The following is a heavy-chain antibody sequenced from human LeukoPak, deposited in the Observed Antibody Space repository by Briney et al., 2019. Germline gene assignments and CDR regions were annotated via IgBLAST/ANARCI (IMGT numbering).Heavy chain of an antibody. CDR2: IYYSGST. D-gene: IGHD6-19*01. CDR3: ARDSSGWYDFDY. Sequence: SETLSLTCTVSGGSISSYYWSWIRQPPGKGLEWIGYIYYSGSTNYNPSLKSRVTISVDTSKNQFSLKLSSVTAADTAVYYCARDSSGWYDFDYWGQGTLVTVSS. J-gene: IGHJ4*02. CDR1: GGSISSYY. V-gene: IGHV4-59*01.